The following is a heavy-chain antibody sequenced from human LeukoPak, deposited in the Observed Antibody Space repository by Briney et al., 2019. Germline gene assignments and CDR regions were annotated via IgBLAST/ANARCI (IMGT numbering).Heavy chain of an antibody. Sequence: PGGSLRLSCAASGFTFSSYAMHWVRQAPGKGLEWVAVISYDGSNKYYADSVKGRFTISRDNSKNTLYLQMNSLRAEDTAVYYRARDGQFLVMQDAFDIWGQGTMVTVSS. CDR1: GFTFSSYA. D-gene: IGHD3-9*01. CDR3: ARDGQFLVMQDAFDI. J-gene: IGHJ3*02. V-gene: IGHV3-30-3*01. CDR2: ISYDGSNK.